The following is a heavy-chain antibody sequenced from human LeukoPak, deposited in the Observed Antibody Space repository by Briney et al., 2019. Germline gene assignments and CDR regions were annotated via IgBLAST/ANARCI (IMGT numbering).Heavy chain of an antibody. D-gene: IGHD4-17*01. CDR3: AKGIDDYGDYLPGFDI. V-gene: IGHV3-15*01. J-gene: IGHJ3*02. CDR1: GFTFSGSA. CDR2: IKSKTDGGTT. Sequence: TGGSLKLSCAASGFTFSGSAIHWVRQASGKGLEWVGRIKSKTDGGTTDYAAPVKGRFTISRDDSKNTLYLQMNSLKTEDTAVYYCAKGIDDYGDYLPGFDIWGQGTMVTVSS.